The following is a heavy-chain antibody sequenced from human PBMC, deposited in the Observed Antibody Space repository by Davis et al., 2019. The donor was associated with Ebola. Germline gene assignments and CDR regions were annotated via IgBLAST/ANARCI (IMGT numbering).Heavy chain of an antibody. CDR3: ARGGGSYYYYGMDV. D-gene: IGHD3-16*01. Sequence: GGSLRLSCAASGFTFSSYAMSWVRQAPGKGLEWVSAISGSGGSKYYADSVKGRFTISRDNSKNTLYLQMNSLKAGNKAVYYCARGGGSYYYYGMDVWGQGTTVTVSS. V-gene: IGHV3-23*01. CDR2: ISGSGGSK. CDR1: GFTFSSYA. J-gene: IGHJ6*02.